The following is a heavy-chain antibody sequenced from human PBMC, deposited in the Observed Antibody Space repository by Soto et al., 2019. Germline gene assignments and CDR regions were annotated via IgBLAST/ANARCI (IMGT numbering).Heavy chain of an antibody. CDR1: GFTFSSYE. D-gene: IGHD7-27*01. J-gene: IGHJ4*02. V-gene: IGHV3-48*03. CDR3: ARDRRLTGDQGGDY. CDR2: ISSSGSTI. Sequence: GGSLRLSCAASGFTFSSYEMNWVCQAPGKGLEWVSYISSSGSTIYYADSVKGRFTISRDNAKNSLYLQMNSLRAEDTAVYYCARDRRLTGDQGGDYWGQGTLVTVSS.